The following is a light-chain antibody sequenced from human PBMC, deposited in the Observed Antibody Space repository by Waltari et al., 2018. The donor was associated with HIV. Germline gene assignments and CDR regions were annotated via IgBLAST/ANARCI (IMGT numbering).Light chain of an antibody. Sequence: QSVLTQPPSVSGAPGQRVTISCTGSSSNIGAGNDVHWYQLLPGTAPKLLIYANRQRPSGVPDRFSGSNSGTSSSLAITGLQAEDEADYFCQSFDSSLSGSRVFGGGTKLTVL. CDR1: SSNIGAGND. CDR3: QSFDSSLSGSRV. CDR2: ANR. V-gene: IGLV1-40*01. J-gene: IGLJ3*02.